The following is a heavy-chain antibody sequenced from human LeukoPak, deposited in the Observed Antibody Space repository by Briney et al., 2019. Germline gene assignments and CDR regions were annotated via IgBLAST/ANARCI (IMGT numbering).Heavy chain of an antibody. CDR3: AREPEHDYGDY. Sequence: QSGGSLRLSCAASGFTFSSYAMHWVRQAAGKGLEWVAVVSYDGSNKYYADSVKGRFTISRDNSKNTLYLQMNSLRAEDTAVYYCAREPEHDYGDYWGQGTLVTVSS. V-gene: IGHV3-30-3*01. CDR1: GFTFSSYA. CDR2: VSYDGSNK. J-gene: IGHJ4*02. D-gene: IGHD1/OR15-1a*01.